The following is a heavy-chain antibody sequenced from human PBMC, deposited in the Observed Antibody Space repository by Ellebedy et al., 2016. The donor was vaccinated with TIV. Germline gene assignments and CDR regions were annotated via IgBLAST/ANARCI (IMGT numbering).Heavy chain of an antibody. CDR3: ARHRVLVVAAGTYYYYYGMDV. D-gene: IGHD6-13*01. CDR2: IYYSGST. Sequence: GSLRLXCTVSGGSVSSGSYYWSWIRQPPGKGLEWIGYIYYSGSTNYNPSLKSRVTISVDTSKNQFSLKLSSVTAADTAVYYCARHRVLVVAAGTYYYYYGMDVWGQGTTVTVSS. J-gene: IGHJ6*02. CDR1: GGSVSSGSYY. V-gene: IGHV4-61*01.